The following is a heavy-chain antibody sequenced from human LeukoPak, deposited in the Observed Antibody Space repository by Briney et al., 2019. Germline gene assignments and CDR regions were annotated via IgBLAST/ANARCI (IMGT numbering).Heavy chain of an antibody. Sequence: SVKVSCKASGYTFSSYAISWVRQAPGQGLEWMGGIIPIFGTANYAQKFQGRVTITADKSTSTAYMELSSLKSEDTAVYYCARDRLYSSQGYYYYYMDVWGKGTTVTVSS. D-gene: IGHD6-13*01. CDR1: GYTFSSYA. CDR2: IIPIFGTA. V-gene: IGHV1-69*06. J-gene: IGHJ6*03. CDR3: ARDRLYSSQGYYYYYMDV.